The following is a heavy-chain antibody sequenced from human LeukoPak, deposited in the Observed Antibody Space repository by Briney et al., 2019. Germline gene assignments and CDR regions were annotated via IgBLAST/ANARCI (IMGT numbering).Heavy chain of an antibody. J-gene: IGHJ4*02. D-gene: IGHD6-19*01. CDR3: AKDLEQWLVD. Sequence: GGSLRLSCAASGFTFSSYAMSGVGQAPGKGLGWVSAISGSGGSTYYADSVKGRFTISRDNSKNTLYLQMNSLRAEDTAVYYCAKDLEQWLVDWGQGTLVTVSS. V-gene: IGHV3-23*01. CDR2: ISGSGGST. CDR1: GFTFSSYA.